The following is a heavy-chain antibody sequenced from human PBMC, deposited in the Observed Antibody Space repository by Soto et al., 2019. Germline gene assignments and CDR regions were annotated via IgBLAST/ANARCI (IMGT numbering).Heavy chain of an antibody. Sequence: KPSEALSLTCSVSGASVSSYYWSWFRQPVGKGLEWIGRIHSSGNVNYNPSLESRVTMSLDTSKNQFSLRLSSLTAADTALYLCARDVGKNYWGQGTRVTVSS. CDR3: ARDVGKNY. CDR2: IHSSGNV. CDR1: GASVSSYY. D-gene: IGHD3-10*01. V-gene: IGHV4-4*07. J-gene: IGHJ4*02.